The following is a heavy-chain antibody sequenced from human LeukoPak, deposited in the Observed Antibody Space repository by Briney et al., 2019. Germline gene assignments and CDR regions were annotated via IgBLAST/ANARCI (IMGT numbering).Heavy chain of an antibody. V-gene: IGHV3-23*01. CDR2: ISGSGGTT. Sequence: GGSLRLSCEASGFTFSTYVMSWVRQAPGKGLECVSSISGSGGTTNYADSVKGRFTISRDNSKNTVYLQMSSLTVEDTAIYYCAKEKLRYYDYWGQGALVTVSS. J-gene: IGHJ4*02. CDR1: GFTFSTYV. CDR3: AKEKLRYYDY. D-gene: IGHD3-16*01.